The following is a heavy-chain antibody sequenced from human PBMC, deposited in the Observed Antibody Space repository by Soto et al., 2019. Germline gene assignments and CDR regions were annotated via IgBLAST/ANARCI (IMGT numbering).Heavy chain of an antibody. D-gene: IGHD3-10*01. CDR2: INAGNGNT. CDR1: GYTFTSYA. Sequence: QVQLVQSGAEVKKPGASVKVSCKASGYTFTSYAMHWVRQAPGQRLEWMGWINAGNGNTKYSQKFQGRVTITRDTAASTAYMEMSSLRSEDTAVYYCASGELLSYDDYWGQGTLVTVSS. J-gene: IGHJ4*02. V-gene: IGHV1-3*01. CDR3: ASGELLSYDDY.